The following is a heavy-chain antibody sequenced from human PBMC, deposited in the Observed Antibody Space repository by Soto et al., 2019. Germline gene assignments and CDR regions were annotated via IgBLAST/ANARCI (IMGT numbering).Heavy chain of an antibody. CDR3: ARDSTWIPYYHYGMDV. CDR1: GFTLSSYA. Sequence: DVQLLESGGHWVQPGGSLRLSCSASGFTLSSYAMSWVRQAPGKGLEWVSSISAGGDMTYNSDSVRGRFTISRDNSKNTLYLQMNSLRAEDTAVYYCARDSTWIPYYHYGMDVWGQGTTVTVSS. D-gene: IGHD5-18*01. V-gene: IGHV3-23*01. CDR2: ISAGGDMT. J-gene: IGHJ6*02.